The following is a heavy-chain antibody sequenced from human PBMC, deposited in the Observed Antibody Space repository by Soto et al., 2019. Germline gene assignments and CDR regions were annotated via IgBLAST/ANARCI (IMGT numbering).Heavy chain of an antibody. Sequence: SVKVSCKASGGTFSSYAISWVRHAPGQGLEWMGGIIPIFGTANYAQKFQGRVTITADESTSTAYMELSSLRSEDTAVYYGACNYDSSGFQGAWDQGSPVTVAS. CDR1: GGTFSSYA. J-gene: IGHJ5*02. V-gene: IGHV1-69*13. D-gene: IGHD3-22*01. CDR3: ACNYDSSGFQGA. CDR2: IIPIFGTA.